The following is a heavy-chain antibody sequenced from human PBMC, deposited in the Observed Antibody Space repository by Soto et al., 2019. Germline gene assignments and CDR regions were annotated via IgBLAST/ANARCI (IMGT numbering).Heavy chain of an antibody. CDR1: GFTFSSYS. D-gene: IGHD2-21*02. CDR3: ARWGRVVTAIRYYYGMDV. Sequence: GGSLRLSCAASGFTFSSYSMNWVRQAPGEGLEWVSSISSSSSYIYYADSVKGRFTISRDNAKNSLYLQMNSLRAEDTAVYYCARWGRVVTAIRYYYGMDVWGQGTTVTVSS. CDR2: ISSSSSYI. V-gene: IGHV3-21*01. J-gene: IGHJ6*02.